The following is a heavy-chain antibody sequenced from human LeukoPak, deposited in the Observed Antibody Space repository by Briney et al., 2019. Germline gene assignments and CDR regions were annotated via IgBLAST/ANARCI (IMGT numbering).Heavy chain of an antibody. CDR2: ISYDGSNK. CDR1: GFTFSSYA. Sequence: GGSLRLSCAASGFTFSSYAMHWVRQAPGKGLEWVAVISYDGSNKYYADAVKGRFTISRDNSNNILYLQMNDLRAEDTAVYYCVGDDILTGYYSGDYWGQGTLVTVSS. V-gene: IGHV3-30*14. J-gene: IGHJ4*02. D-gene: IGHD3-9*01. CDR3: VGDDILTGYYSGDY.